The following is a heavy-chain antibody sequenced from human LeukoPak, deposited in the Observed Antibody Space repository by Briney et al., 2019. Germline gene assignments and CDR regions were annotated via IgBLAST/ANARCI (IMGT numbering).Heavy chain of an antibody. V-gene: IGHV4-59*08. CDR2: IYYSGST. CDR3: ARLSLGYYDILTGYYPYYFDY. CDR1: GVSISSYY. Sequence: SETLSLTCTVSGVSISSYYWSWIRQPPGKGLEWIGYIYYSGSTNYNPSLKSRVTTSVDTSKNQFSLKLSSVTAADTAVYYCARLSLGYYDILTGYYPYYFDYWGQGTLVTVSS. J-gene: IGHJ4*02. D-gene: IGHD3-9*01.